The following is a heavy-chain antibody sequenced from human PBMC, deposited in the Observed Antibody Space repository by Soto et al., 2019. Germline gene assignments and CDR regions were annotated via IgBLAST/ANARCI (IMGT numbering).Heavy chain of an antibody. CDR2: IYSSGNT. CDR1: GGTISGYY. J-gene: IGHJ5*02. D-gene: IGHD3-3*01. V-gene: IGHV4-4*07. Sequence: SETLSLTCIVSGGTISGYYWTWIRQPAGKGLEWIGRIYSSGNTKYNPSLQSRVTMSLDTSNNQFSLRLTSVTAAGTAVYYCARGQRFSDWFDPWGQGTLVPVYS. CDR3: ARGQRFSDWFDP.